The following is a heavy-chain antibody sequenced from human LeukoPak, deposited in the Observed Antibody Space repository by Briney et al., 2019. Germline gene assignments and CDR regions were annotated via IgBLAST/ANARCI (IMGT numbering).Heavy chain of an antibody. Sequence: SETLSLTCTVFGGSISTSNYYWGWIRQPPGKGLGWIGNIFYSGSTYYSPSLRSRVTISLDTSRNQFSLKLNSVTAADTAVYYCARRGSSSWNWFDPWGQGTLVTVSS. CDR2: IFYSGST. D-gene: IGHD6-13*01. V-gene: IGHV4-39*07. CDR1: GGSISTSNYY. J-gene: IGHJ5*02. CDR3: ARRGSSSWNWFDP.